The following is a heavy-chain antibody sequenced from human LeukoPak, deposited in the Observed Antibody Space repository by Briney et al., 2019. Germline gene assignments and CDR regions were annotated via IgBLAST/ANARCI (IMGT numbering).Heavy chain of an antibody. J-gene: IGHJ4*02. CDR2: LSGTGGST. CDR3: ARDDYGFDY. D-gene: IGHD4/OR15-4a*01. V-gene: IGHV3-23*01. Sequence: GGSLRLSCAASGFTSSNYAMSWVRQAPGKGLEWVSTLSGTGGSTYYADSVKGRFTISRDNSQNTLFLQMNSLRAEDTAVYYCARDDYGFDYWGQGTLVTVSS. CDR1: GFTSSNYA.